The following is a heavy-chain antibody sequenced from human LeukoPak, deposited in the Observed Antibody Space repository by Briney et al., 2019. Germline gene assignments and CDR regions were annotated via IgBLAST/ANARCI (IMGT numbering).Heavy chain of an antibody. Sequence: GGSLRLSCAASGFTFSSYWMTWVRQAPGKGLEWVANIKYDGSDKYYVDSVKGRFTISRDNAKNSLYLQMNSLRAEDAAVYYCVRWGSGNYYRYFDYWGQGTQVTVSS. CDR1: GFTFSSYW. J-gene: IGHJ4*02. D-gene: IGHD3-10*01. CDR2: IKYDGSDK. V-gene: IGHV3-7*01. CDR3: VRWGSGNYYRYFDY.